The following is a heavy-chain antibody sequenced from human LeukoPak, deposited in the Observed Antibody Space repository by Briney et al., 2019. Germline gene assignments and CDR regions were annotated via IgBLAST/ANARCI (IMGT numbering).Heavy chain of an antibody. CDR3: AREDVWFGEWNWFDP. Sequence: GGSLRLSCAASGFTFSSYRMSWVRQAPGKGLEWVANIKQDGSEKYYVDSVKGRFTISRDNAKNSLYLQMNSLRAEDTAVYYCAREDVWFGEWNWFDPWGQGTLVTVSS. D-gene: IGHD3-10*01. CDR2: IKQDGSEK. V-gene: IGHV3-7*01. J-gene: IGHJ5*02. CDR1: GFTFSSYR.